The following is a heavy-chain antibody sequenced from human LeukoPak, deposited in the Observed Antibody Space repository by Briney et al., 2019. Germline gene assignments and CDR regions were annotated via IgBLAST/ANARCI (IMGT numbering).Heavy chain of an antibody. J-gene: IGHJ5*02. CDR3: ARKINWFDP. V-gene: IGHV3-48*04. CDR1: GFTFSSYS. Sequence: GGSLRLSCAASGFTFSSYSMNWVRQAPGKGLEWVSCISSSSSTISYADSVKGRFTISRDNAKNSLYLQMNSLRAEDTAVYYCARKINWFDPWGQGTLVTVSS. CDR2: ISSSSSTI.